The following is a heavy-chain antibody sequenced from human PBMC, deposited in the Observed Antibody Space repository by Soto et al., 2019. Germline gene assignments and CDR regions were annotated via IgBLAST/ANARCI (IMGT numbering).Heavy chain of an antibody. V-gene: IGHV4-61*01. Sequence: SETLSLTCTVSGGSISISTYYWSWIRQPPGKGLEWIGYMSYSGSPNYSPSLKSRVTISVDTSKNQFSLKLTSVTAADTAVYYCARSYCRDGIRCNWFDPWGQGTLVTVSS. D-gene: IGHD2-15*01. CDR2: MSYSGSP. CDR3: ARSYCRDGIRCNWFDP. CDR1: GGSISISTYY. J-gene: IGHJ5*02.